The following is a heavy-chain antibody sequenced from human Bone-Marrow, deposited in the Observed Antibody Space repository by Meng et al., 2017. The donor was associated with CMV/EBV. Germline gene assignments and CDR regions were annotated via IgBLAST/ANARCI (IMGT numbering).Heavy chain of an antibody. CDR3: AREAGYSSSWGEWFDP. V-gene: IGHV1-18*01. CDR2: ISAYNGNT. CDR1: GYTFTSYG. Sequence: ASVKVSCKASGYTFTSYGISWVRQAPGQGLEWMGWISAYNGNTNYAQKLQGRVTMTTDTSTSTAYMELRSLRSDDTAVYYCAREAGYSSSWGEWFDPWGQGTLVTVSS. J-gene: IGHJ5*02. D-gene: IGHD6-13*01.